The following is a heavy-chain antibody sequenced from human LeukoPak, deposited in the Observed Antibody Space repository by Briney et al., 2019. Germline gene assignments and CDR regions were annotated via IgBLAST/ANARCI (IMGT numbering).Heavy chain of an antibody. Sequence: GGSLRLSCAASGFTFSNYGIHWVRQAPGKGLEWVAVIWYDGSNKYYADSVKGRFTISRDNSKNTLYLQMNSLRAEDTAVYYCARVVSFVRVVIISYYYYYMDVWGKGTTVTVSS. CDR3: ARVVSFVRVVIISYYYYYMDV. V-gene: IGHV3-33*01. D-gene: IGHD3-3*01. J-gene: IGHJ6*03. CDR2: IWYDGSNK. CDR1: GFTFSNYG.